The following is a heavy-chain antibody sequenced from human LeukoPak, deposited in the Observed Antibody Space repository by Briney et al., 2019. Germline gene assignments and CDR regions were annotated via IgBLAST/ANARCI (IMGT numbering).Heavy chain of an antibody. D-gene: IGHD3-10*01. CDR3: AKDKRMVRGVLY. CDR2: INQDGSEK. J-gene: IGHJ4*02. Sequence: GGSLRLSCAASGFTFSGYWMSWVRQAPGKGLEWVANINQDGSEKYYVDSVKGRFTISRDNSKNTLYLQMNSLRAEDTAVYYCAKDKRMVRGVLYWGQGTLVTVSS. V-gene: IGHV3-7*03. CDR1: GFTFSGYW.